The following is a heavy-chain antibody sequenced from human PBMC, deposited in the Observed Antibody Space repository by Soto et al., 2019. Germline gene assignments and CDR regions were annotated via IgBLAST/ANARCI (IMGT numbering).Heavy chain of an antibody. J-gene: IGHJ4*02. V-gene: IGHV3-9*01. CDR2: ISWNSGSI. D-gene: IGHD6-13*01. Sequence: SLRLSCAASGFTFDNYAMHWVRQAPGKGLEWVSGISWNSGSIGYVDSVKGRFTISRDNAKNSLYLQMNSLRADDTALYYCARVSSSRDFDYWGQGTLVTVSS. CDR1: GFTFDNYA. CDR3: ARVSSSRDFDY.